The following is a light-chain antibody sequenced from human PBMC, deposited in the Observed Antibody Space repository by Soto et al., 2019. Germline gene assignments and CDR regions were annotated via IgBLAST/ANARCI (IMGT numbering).Light chain of an antibody. J-gene: IGKJ2*01. CDR1: QSISSW. CDR3: QQYNSYLYT. CDR2: KTS. Sequence: DIQMTQAPSTLSASLGDRVTITCRASQSISSWLAWYQQNPGKAPKLLIYKTSSLESGVPSRFSGSGSGTEFTLTISSLQPDDFATYYCQQYNSYLYTFGQGTKVDIK. V-gene: IGKV1-5*03.